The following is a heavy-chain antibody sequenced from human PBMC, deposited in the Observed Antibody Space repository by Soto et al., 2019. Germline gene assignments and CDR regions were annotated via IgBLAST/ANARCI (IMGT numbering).Heavy chain of an antibody. Sequence: PGGSLTLSCAASGFTFSSYDMHWVRQATGKGLEWVSAIGTAGDTYYPGSVKGRFTISRENAKNSLCLQMNSLRAGDTAVYYCAREKVSSSRYYYYGMDVWGQGTTVTVSS. CDR1: GFTFSSYD. J-gene: IGHJ6*02. CDR2: IGTAGDT. D-gene: IGHD6-6*01. V-gene: IGHV3-13*01. CDR3: AREKVSSSRYYYYGMDV.